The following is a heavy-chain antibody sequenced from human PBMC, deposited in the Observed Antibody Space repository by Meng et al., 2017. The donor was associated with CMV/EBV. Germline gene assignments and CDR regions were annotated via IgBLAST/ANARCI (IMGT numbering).Heavy chain of an antibody. V-gene: IGHV1-2*02. CDR2: INPNSGGT. D-gene: IGHD1-26*01. J-gene: IGHJ4*02. CDR3: ARVGVRLGPFDY. CDR1: GYTFTGYY. Sequence: QVRLLQAGVEVKKLGASVKASCKASGYTFTGYYMHWVRQAPGQGLEWMGWINPNSGGTNYAQKFQGRVTMTRDTSISTAYMELSRLRSDDTAVYYCARVGVRLGPFDYWGQGTLVTVSS.